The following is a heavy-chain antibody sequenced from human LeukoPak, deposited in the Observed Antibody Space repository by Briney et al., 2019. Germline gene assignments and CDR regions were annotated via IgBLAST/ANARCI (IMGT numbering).Heavy chain of an antibody. Sequence: SETLSLTCTVSGGSISSYYWSWIRQPPGKGLEWIGYIHYSGSTNYNPSLKSRVTISVDTSKNQFSLKLSSVTAPDTAVYYCAKSKGYGLVAVWGQGTMVIVS. CDR2: IHYSGST. J-gene: IGHJ3*01. CDR3: AKSKGYGLVAV. D-gene: IGHD3-10*01. V-gene: IGHV4-59*01. CDR1: GGSISSYY.